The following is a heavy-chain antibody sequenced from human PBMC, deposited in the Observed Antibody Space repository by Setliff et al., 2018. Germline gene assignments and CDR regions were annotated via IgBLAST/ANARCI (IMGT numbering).Heavy chain of an antibody. CDR1: GGPFSGYY. V-gene: IGHV4-34*01. D-gene: IGHD5-18*01. CDR3: ARGGYSYGHHYYYYMDV. Sequence: PSETLSLTCAVYGGPFSGYYWSWIRQPPGKGLGWIGEINHSGSTNYNPSLKSRVTISVDTSKNQFSLKLSSVTAADTAVYYCARGGYSYGHHYYYYMDVWGKGTTVTVS. CDR2: INHSGST. J-gene: IGHJ6*03.